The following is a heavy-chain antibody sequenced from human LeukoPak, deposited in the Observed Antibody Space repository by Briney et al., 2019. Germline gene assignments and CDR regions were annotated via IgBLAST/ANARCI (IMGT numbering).Heavy chain of an antibody. D-gene: IGHD6-13*01. CDR2: IKSKTDGGTT. CDR3: TTDRTIAAARPLYAFDI. CDR1: GFTFSNAW. Sequence: GGSLRLSCAASGFTFSNAWMSWVRQAPGKGLEWVGRIKSKTDGGTTDYAAPVKGRFTISRDDSKNTLYLQMNSLKTEDTAVYYCTTDRTIAAARPLYAFDIWGQGTMVTVSS. J-gene: IGHJ3*02. V-gene: IGHV3-15*01.